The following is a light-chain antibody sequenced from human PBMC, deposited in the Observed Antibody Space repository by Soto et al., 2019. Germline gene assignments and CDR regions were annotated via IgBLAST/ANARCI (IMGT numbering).Light chain of an antibody. CDR1: QSITGW. J-gene: IGKJ1*01. Sequence: DIQITQSPPTLSASVGDRVTISCRASQSITGWLAWFQQKPGKAPKLLISKASKLESGVPSRFSGSGPGTDFTLTISGLQPDDFATYYCQQYNPYSPWTFGQGTRWISN. CDR3: QQYNPYSPWT. CDR2: KAS. V-gene: IGKV1-5*03.